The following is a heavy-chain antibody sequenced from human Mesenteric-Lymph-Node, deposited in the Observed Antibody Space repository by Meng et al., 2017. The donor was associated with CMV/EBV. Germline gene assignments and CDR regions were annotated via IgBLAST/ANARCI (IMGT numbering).Heavy chain of an antibody. D-gene: IGHD2-21*01. CDR3: VRDEGLAFCGSDCYSGGWFDP. V-gene: IGHV3-74*01. Sequence: GESLKISCAASGFTLNTYWMHWVRQAPGKGLVSISRINSDGSTPSYADSVKGRFTISRDNAKNMLYLQMNSLRVEDTAVYYCVRDEGLAFCGSDCYSGGWFDPWGQGTLVTVSS. CDR2: INSDGSTP. CDR1: GFTLNTYW. J-gene: IGHJ5*02.